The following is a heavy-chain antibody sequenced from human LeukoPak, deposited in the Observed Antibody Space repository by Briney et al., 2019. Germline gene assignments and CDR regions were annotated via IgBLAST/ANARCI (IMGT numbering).Heavy chain of an antibody. V-gene: IGHV4-39*01. CDR1: GGSIRSSYYY. D-gene: IGHD3-10*01. J-gene: IGHJ4*02. CDR2: ISDSGST. CDR3: ARPARYNYADY. Sequence: PSETLSLTCTVSGGSIRSSYYYWGWIRQPPGKGLEWIGSISDSGSTYYNPSLKSRVTISVDTSKNQFSLKPSSVTAADTAVYYCARPARYNYADYWGQGTLVIVSS.